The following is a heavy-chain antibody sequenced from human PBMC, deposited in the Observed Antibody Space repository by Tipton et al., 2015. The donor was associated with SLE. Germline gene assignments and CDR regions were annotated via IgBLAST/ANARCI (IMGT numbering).Heavy chain of an antibody. Sequence: SLRLSCAASGFTFSSYEMNWVRQAPGKGLEWVSYISSSGSTIYYADSVKGRFTISRDNAKNSLYLQMNSLRAEDTAVYYCARSQDGGSPFDYWGQGTLVTVSS. D-gene: IGHD3-10*01. V-gene: IGHV3-48*03. CDR3: ARSQDGGSPFDY. J-gene: IGHJ4*02. CDR2: ISSSGSTI. CDR1: GFTFSSYE.